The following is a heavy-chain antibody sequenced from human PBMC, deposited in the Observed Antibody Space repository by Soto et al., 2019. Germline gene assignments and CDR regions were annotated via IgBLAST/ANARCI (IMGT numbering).Heavy chain of an antibody. D-gene: IGHD3-10*01. J-gene: IGHJ4*02. CDR1: GGSISSGGYS. V-gene: IGHV4-30-2*01. CDR3: ARHNYGSGSTYFDY. Sequence: PSETLSLTCAVSGGSISSGGYSWSWIRQPPGKGLEWIGYIYHSGSTYYNPSFKSRVTISVDRSKNQFSLKLSSVTAADTAVYYCARHNYGSGSTYFDYWGQGTLVTVSS. CDR2: IYHSGST.